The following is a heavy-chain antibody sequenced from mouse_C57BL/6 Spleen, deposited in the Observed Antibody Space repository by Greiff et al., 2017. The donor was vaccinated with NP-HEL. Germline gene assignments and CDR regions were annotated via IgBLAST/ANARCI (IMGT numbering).Heavy chain of an antibody. CDR3: AREGANYGRGYFDY. CDR1: GYAFSSYW. J-gene: IGHJ2*01. D-gene: IGHD1-2*01. CDR2: IYPGDGDT. Sequence: QVQLQQSGAELVKPGASVKISCKASGYAFSSYWMNWVKQRPGKGLEWIGQIYPGDGDTNYNGKFKGKATLTADKSSSTAYMQLSSLTSEDSAVYFCAREGANYGRGYFDYWGKGTTLTVSS. V-gene: IGHV1-80*01.